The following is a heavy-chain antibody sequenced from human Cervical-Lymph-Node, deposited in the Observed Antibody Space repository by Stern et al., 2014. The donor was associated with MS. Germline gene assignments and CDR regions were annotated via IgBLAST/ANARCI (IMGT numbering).Heavy chain of an antibody. CDR3: ALSSETSDRWYSLGYDL. Sequence: DPLVESGAEVTKPGSSVKVSCKVSGGTFSNFPSSWVRQAPGQGPELMGGIFPVCGPPTYAQEFRGRVTITADVSTSTVYMELSSLRSDDTAVYYCALSSETSDRWYSLGYDLWGQGTLVTVSS. V-gene: IGHV1-69*01. CDR2: IFPVCGPP. CDR1: GGTFSNFP. J-gene: IGHJ5*02. D-gene: IGHD6-13*01.